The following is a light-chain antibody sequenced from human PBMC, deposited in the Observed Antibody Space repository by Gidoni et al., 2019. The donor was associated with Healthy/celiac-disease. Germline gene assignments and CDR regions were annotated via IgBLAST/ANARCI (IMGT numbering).Light chain of an antibody. J-gene: IGKJ4*01. Sequence: EIVLTQSPATLSLSTVERATLSCRASQSVSSYLAWYQQKPGQAPRPLIYDASNRSTGIPARFSGSGSGTDFTLTIRSLAPEDFAVYYCQQRSNCPLTFGGGTKVEIK. CDR2: DAS. CDR3: QQRSNCPLT. V-gene: IGKV3-11*01. CDR1: QSVSSY.